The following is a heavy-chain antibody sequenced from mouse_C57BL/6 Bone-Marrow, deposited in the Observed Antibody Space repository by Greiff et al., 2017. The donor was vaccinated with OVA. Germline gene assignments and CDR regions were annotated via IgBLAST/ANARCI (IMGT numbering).Heavy chain of an antibody. D-gene: IGHD3-2*02. Sequence: QVQLQQSGPELVKPGASVKLSCKASGYTFTSYDINREKQRPGQGLEWIGWIYPRDGSTKYNEKFKGKATLTVDTSSSTAYMELHSLTSEDSAVYFCARDSSGKYYYAMDYWGQGTSVTVSS. J-gene: IGHJ4*01. CDR1: GYTFTSYD. CDR2: IYPRDGST. V-gene: IGHV1-85*01. CDR3: ARDSSGKYYYAMDY.